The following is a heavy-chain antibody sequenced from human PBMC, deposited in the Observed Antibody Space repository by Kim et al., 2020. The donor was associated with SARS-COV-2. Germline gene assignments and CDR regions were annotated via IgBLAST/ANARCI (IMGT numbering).Heavy chain of an antibody. CDR3: AREGRGYYYDSSGYYEQEYYYFRMDV. Sequence: SVKVSCKASGGTFSSYAISWVRQAPGQGLEWMGGIIPIFGTANYAQKFQGRVTITADESTSTAYMELSSLRTEDTAVYYCAREGRGYYYDSSGYYEQEYYYFRMDVWGQGTTVTVSS. D-gene: IGHD3-22*01. V-gene: IGHV1-69*13. J-gene: IGHJ6*02. CDR1: GGTFSSYA. CDR2: IIPIFGTA.